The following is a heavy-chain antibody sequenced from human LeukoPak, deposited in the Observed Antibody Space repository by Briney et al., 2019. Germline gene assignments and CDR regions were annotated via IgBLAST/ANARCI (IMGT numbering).Heavy chain of an antibody. CDR3: AKGERGNYDY. J-gene: IGHJ4*02. CDR1: GFTFSNYA. Sequence: GGSLRLSCAASGFTFSNYAMTWVRQAPGKGLEWVSAITDRGDDTYYADSVKGRFTISRDNSKNTLYLQMNSLRAKDTAVYYCAKGERGNYDYWGQGTLVTVSS. CDR2: ITDRGDDT. D-gene: IGHD1-26*01. V-gene: IGHV3-23*01.